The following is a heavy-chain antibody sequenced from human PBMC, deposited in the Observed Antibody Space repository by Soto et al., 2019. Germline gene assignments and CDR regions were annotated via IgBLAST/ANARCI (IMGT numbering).Heavy chain of an antibody. D-gene: IGHD4-17*01. CDR1: GFTFSIYA. CDR3: ARGAVPTLRVYAFDF. Sequence: QVQLVESGGGVVQPGRSLRLSCAASGFTFSIYAMHWVRQAPGKGLEWVAVISYDGSSEYFADSVKGRFIISRDNSKKTLSLQMNSLRAEDTAVYYCARGAVPTLRVYAFDFWGQGTMVNVSS. V-gene: IGHV3-30-3*01. CDR2: ISYDGSSE. J-gene: IGHJ3*01.